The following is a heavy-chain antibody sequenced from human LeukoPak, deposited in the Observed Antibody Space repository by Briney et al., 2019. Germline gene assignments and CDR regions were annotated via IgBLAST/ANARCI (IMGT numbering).Heavy chain of an antibody. V-gene: IGHV1-46*01. CDR1: GYTFTSYY. D-gene: IGHD1-26*01. Sequence: RASAKVSCKASGYTFTSYYMHWVRQAPGQGLEWMGIINPSGGSTSYAQKFQGRVTMTRDMSTSTVYMELSSLRSEDTAVYYCARDNSVGDVAWWFDPWGQGTLVTVSS. J-gene: IGHJ5*02. CDR2: INPSGGST. CDR3: ARDNSVGDVAWWFDP.